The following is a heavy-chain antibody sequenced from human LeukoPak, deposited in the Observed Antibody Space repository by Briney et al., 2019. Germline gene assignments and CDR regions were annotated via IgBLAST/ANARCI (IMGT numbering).Heavy chain of an antibody. CDR2: INPNSGGT. J-gene: IGHJ5*02. D-gene: IGHD3-10*01. Sequence: ASVKVSCKASGYTFTGYYIHWVRQAPGQGLECVGWINPNSGGTNYAQKFQGRVTMTRDTSISTAYMELSRLRSDDTDVYYCARGGSGSYFSWLDPWGQGTLVTVSS. V-gene: IGHV1-2*02. CDR1: GYTFTGYY. CDR3: ARGGSGSYFSWLDP.